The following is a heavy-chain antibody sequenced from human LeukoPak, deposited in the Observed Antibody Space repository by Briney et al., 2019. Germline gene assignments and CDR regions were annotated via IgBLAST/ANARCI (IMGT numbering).Heavy chain of an antibody. D-gene: IGHD6-25*01. CDR2: ISSNGGST. CDR3: ARERSSGSREAFDI. J-gene: IGHJ3*02. CDR1: GFTFSSYA. V-gene: IGHV3-64*01. Sequence: GGSLRLSCAASGFTFSSYAMHWVRQAPGKGLEYVSAISSNGGSTYYANSVKGRFTISRDNSKNTLYLQMGSLRAEDMAVYYCARERSSGSREAFDIWGQGTMVTVSS.